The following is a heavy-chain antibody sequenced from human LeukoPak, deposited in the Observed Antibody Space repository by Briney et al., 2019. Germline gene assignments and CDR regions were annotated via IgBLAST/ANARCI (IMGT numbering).Heavy chain of an antibody. D-gene: IGHD6-13*01. Sequence: ASVKVSCKASGYTFTSYDINWVRQATGQGLEWMGWMNPNSGNTGYAQKFQGRVTMTRNTSISTAYMELSSLRSEDTAVYYCARKRTVAAGKGLNSFDHWGQGTLVTVSS. CDR1: GYTFTSYD. CDR2: MNPNSGNT. V-gene: IGHV1-8*01. CDR3: ARKRTVAAGKGLNSFDH. J-gene: IGHJ5*02.